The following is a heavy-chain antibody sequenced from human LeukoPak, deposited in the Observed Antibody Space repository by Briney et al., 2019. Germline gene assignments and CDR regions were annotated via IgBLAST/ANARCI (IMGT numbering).Heavy chain of an antibody. CDR2: IYYSGTT. CDR3: ARAIPGYSSAWFSNWFDP. V-gene: IGHV4-61*01. D-gene: IGHD6-19*01. CDR1: GGSVSSKSHY. J-gene: IGHJ5*02. Sequence: SETLSLTCTVSGGSVSSKSHYWSWIRQPPGKGLERIGYIYYSGTTKYNPSLKSRVTISIDTSKNQFSLKLSSVTAADTAVYYCARAIPGYSSAWFSNWFDPWGQGTLVTVSS.